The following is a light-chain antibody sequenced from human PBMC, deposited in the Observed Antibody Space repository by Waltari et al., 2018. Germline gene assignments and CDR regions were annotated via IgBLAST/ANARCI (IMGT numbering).Light chain of an antibody. CDR1: QIVRSSF. J-gene: IGKJ1*01. CDR2: GAS. Sequence: EIVLTQSPGPLSLSPGERATLSCRASQIVRSSFLAWYQQKPGQAPRLLIYGASSRATGIPDRFSGGGSGTDFTLTISRLEPEDFAVYYCQQYGSSPWTFGQGSKVEIK. CDR3: QQYGSSPWT. V-gene: IGKV3-20*01.